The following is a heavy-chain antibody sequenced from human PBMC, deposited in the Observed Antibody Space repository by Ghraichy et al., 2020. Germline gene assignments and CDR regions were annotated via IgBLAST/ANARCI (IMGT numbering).Heavy chain of an antibody. D-gene: IGHD2-2*01. CDR3: TTDIVVVPAAPV. CDR1: GFTFSNAW. J-gene: IGHJ4*02. Sequence: GGSLRLSCAASGFTFSNAWMSWVRQAPGKGLEWVGRIKSKTDGGTTDYAAPVKGRFTISRDDSKNTLYLQMNSLKTEDTAVYYCTTDIVVVPAAPVWGQGTLVTVSS. CDR2: IKSKTDGGTT. V-gene: IGHV3-15*01.